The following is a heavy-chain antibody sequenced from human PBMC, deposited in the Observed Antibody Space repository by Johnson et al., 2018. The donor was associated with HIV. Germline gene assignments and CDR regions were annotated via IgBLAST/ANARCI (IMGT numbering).Heavy chain of an antibody. J-gene: IGHJ3*01. V-gene: IGHV3-66*01. CDR3: AKERGISGGFDF. CDR2: IYSDGST. D-gene: IGHD2-15*01. CDR1: GFTVSSNY. Sequence: VQLVESGGGSVQPGGSLRLSCAASGFTVSSNYMSWVRQAPGKGLEWVSLIYSDGSTYYADSVKGRFTISRDNSKNMVYLQMNSLRAEDTAVYYCAKERGISGGFDFWGQGTRVTVSS.